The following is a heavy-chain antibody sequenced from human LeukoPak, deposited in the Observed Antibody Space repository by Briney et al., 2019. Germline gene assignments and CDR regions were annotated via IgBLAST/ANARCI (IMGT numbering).Heavy chain of an antibody. CDR1: GGTFSSYA. J-gene: IGHJ4*02. CDR3: ARDGLDYYDSSGYYCAYFDY. CDR2: IIPIFGTA. Sequence: SVKVSCKASGGTFSSYAISWVRQAPGQGLEWMGGIIPIFGTANYAQKFQGRVTITADESTSTAYMELSSLRSGDTAVYYCARDGLDYYDSSGYYCAYFDYWGQGTLVTVSS. V-gene: IGHV1-69*13. D-gene: IGHD3-22*01.